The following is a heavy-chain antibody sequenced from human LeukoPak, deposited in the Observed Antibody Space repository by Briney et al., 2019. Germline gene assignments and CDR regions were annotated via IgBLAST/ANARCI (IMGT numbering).Heavy chain of an antibody. V-gene: IGHV3-30-3*01. CDR3: AREYYDILTGYYNPIDY. CDR1: GFTFSSYA. J-gene: IGHJ4*02. D-gene: IGHD3-9*01. Sequence: GGSLRLSCTASGFTFSSYAMHWVRQAPGKGLEWVAVISYSGTNKYYADSVKGRFTISRDDSKNTLYLQRNSLRAEDTAMYYCAREYYDILTGYYNPIDYGGQGTLVTVSS. CDR2: ISYSGTNK.